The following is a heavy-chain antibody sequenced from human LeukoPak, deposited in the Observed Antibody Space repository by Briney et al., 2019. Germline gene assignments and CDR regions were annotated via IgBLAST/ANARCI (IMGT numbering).Heavy chain of an antibody. CDR1: GFTFSSYA. CDR2: ISGSGGNT. Sequence: GGSLRLSCAASGFTFSSYAMSWVRQAPGKGLEWVSAISGSGGNTYYADSVKGRFTISRDNSKNTLYLQMNSLRAEDTAAYYCAKVPRYCGGGSCHGGYFDYWGQGTLVTVSS. J-gene: IGHJ4*02. V-gene: IGHV3-23*01. D-gene: IGHD2-15*01. CDR3: AKVPRYCGGGSCHGGYFDY.